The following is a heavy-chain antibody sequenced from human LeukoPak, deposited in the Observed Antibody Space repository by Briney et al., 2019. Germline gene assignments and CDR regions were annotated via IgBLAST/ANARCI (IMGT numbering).Heavy chain of an antibody. V-gene: IGHV4-59*01. D-gene: IGHD3-10*01. CDR2: IYYSGST. CDR1: GGSISSYY. CDR3: ASGELAPEIDY. Sequence: SETLSLTCTVSGGSISSYYWSWIRQPPGKGLEWIGYIYYSGSTNYNPSPKSRVTISVDTSKNQFSLKLSSVTAADTAVYYCASGELAPEIDYWGQGTLVTVSS. J-gene: IGHJ4*02.